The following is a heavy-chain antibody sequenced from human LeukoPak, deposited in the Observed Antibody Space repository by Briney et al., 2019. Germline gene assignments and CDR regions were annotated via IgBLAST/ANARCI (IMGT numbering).Heavy chain of an antibody. J-gene: IGHJ4*02. Sequence: GESLKISCKGFGYSFTSYWISWVRQAPGQGLEWMGWISAYNGNTDYAQKLQGRVTMTTDTSTSTAYMELRSLRSDDTAVYYCARRYCSGGSCYNDYWGQGTLVTVSS. V-gene: IGHV1-18*01. D-gene: IGHD2-15*01. CDR1: GYSFTSYW. CDR3: ARRYCSGGSCYNDY. CDR2: ISAYNGNT.